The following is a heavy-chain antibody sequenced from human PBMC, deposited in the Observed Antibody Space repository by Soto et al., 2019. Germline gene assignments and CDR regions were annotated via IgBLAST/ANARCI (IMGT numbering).Heavy chain of an antibody. D-gene: IGHD3-16*01. J-gene: IGHJ3*02. CDR3: ARVAEGGGRDFDI. CDR1: GGSISSGDYY. Sequence: QVQLQESGPGLVKPSQTLSLTCTVSGGSISSGDYYWSWIRQPPGKGLEWIGYIYYSGSTYYNPSLKSRITISVDTPKNQFSLKLSSVTAADTAVYYCARVAEGGGRDFDIWGQGTMVTVSS. CDR2: IYYSGST. V-gene: IGHV4-30-4*01.